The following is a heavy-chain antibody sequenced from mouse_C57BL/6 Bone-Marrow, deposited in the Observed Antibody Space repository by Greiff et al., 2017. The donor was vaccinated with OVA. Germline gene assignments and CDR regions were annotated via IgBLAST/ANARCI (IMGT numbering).Heavy chain of an antibody. J-gene: IGHJ4*01. D-gene: IGHD2-1*01. V-gene: IGHV5-9-1*02. CDR3: TRLLDAMDY. CDR2: ISSGGDYI. CDR1: GFTFSSYA. Sequence: EVKLMESGEGLVKPGGSLKLSCAASGFTFSSYAMPWVRQTPEKRLEWVAYISSGGDYIYYADTVKGRITITRDNARNTLYLQMSSLKSEDTAMYYCTRLLDAMDYWGQGTSVTVSS.